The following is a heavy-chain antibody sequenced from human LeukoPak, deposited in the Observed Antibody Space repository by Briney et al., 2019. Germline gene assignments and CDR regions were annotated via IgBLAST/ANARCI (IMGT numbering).Heavy chain of an antibody. CDR1: GLTISSYA. Sequence: GGSLRLSCAASGLTISSYAMSWVRQAPGKGLEWVSAISGSGGSTYYADSVKGRFTISRDNSKNTLYLQMNSLRAEDTAVYYCAKEGRWFGELFYYWGQGTLVTVSS. V-gene: IGHV3-23*01. J-gene: IGHJ4*02. D-gene: IGHD3-10*01. CDR2: ISGSGGST. CDR3: AKEGRWFGELFYY.